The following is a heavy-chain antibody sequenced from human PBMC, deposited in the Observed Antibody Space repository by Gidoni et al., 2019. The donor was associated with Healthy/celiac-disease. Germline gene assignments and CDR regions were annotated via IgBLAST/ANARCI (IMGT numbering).Heavy chain of an antibody. V-gene: IGHV2-5*01. CDR2: IYWNDDK. Sequence: QITLKESGPTLVKPTETLTLTCTFSGFSLSTSGVGVGWIRQPPGKALEWLALIYWNDDKRYSPSLKSRLTITKDTSKNQVVLTMTNMDPVDTATYYCAHSNLLDYGGNSPDYWGQGTLVTVSS. J-gene: IGHJ4*02. CDR3: AHSNLLDYGGNSPDY. D-gene: IGHD4-17*01. CDR1: GFSLSTSGVG.